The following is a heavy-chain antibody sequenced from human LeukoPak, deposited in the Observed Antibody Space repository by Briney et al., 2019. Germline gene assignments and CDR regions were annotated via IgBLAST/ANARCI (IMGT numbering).Heavy chain of an antibody. V-gene: IGHV3-53*01. CDR1: GFTVRSNY. Sequence: GGSLRLSCAASGFTVRSNYMSWVRQAPGKGLEWVSVIYSGGGTYYADSVKGRFTIPRDNSKNTLYLQMNSLRAEDTAVYYCAREYCSSTSCYGMDVWGQGTTVTVSS. J-gene: IGHJ6*02. CDR2: IYSGGGT. CDR3: AREYCSSTSCYGMDV. D-gene: IGHD2-2*01.